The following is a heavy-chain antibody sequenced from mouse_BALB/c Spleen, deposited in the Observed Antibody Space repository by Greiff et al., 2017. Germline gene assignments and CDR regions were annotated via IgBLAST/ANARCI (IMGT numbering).Heavy chain of an antibody. CDR2: INPSNGGT. CDR1: GYTFTSYY. D-gene: IGHD2-10*02. J-gene: IGHJ4*01. CDR3: TRYRYGNPYYAMDY. V-gene: IGHV1S81*02. Sequence: QVQLQQFGAELVKPGASVKLSCKASGYTFTSYYMYWVKQRPGQGLEWIGEINPSNGGTNFNEKFKSKATLTVDKSSSTAYMQLSSLTSEDSAVYYCTRYRYGNPYYAMDYWGQGTSVTVSS.